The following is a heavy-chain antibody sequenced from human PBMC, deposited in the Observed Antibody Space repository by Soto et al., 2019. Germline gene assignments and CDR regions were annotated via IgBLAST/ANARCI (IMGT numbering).Heavy chain of an antibody. CDR3: ARLYSCEPRYYFDY. Sequence: QVQLVQSGAEVKKPGSSVKVSCKASGGTFSSYAISWVRQAPGQGLEWMGGIIPILGTANYAQKFQGRVTITADESTSTAYMELSSLRSEDTAVYDCARLYSCEPRYYFDYWGQGTLVTVSS. CDR2: IIPILGTA. CDR1: GGTFSSYA. V-gene: IGHV1-69*01. J-gene: IGHJ4*02. D-gene: IGHD5-18*01.